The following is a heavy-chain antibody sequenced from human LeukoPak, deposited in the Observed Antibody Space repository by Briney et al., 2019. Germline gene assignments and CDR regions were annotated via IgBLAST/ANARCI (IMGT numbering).Heavy chain of an antibody. J-gene: IGHJ4*02. Sequence: PGGSLRPSCAAPGFPVRSNHMSWVRQGPGKGLEWVSVICSGGSAYYADSVKGRFTISRDNSKNTLYLQMNSLRADDTAVYYCAREDPIVYWGQGTLVTVSS. CDR1: GFPVRSNH. CDR3: AREDPIVY. D-gene: IGHD3-16*02. V-gene: IGHV3-53*05. CDR2: ICSGGSA.